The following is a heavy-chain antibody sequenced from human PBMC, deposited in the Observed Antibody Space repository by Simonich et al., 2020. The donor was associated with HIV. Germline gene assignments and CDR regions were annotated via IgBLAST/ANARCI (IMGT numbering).Heavy chain of an antibody. J-gene: IGHJ4*02. Sequence: QVQLVQSGAEVKKPGSSVKVSCKASGGTFSTYTISWVRQAPGQGLEGMGGITPILGIPNYAQKFQGRVTITADKSTSTAYMELSSLRSEDTAVYYCARPIDDSGSRVDGDYWGQGTLVTVSS. D-gene: IGHD1-26*01. CDR2: ITPILGIP. CDR1: GGTFSTYT. CDR3: ARPIDDSGSRVDGDY. V-gene: IGHV1-69*09.